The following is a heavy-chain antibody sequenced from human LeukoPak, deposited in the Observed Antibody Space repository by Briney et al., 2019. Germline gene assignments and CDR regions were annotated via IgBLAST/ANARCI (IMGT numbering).Heavy chain of an antibody. Sequence: GASVKVSCKASGYTFTSYDINWVRQATGQGLEWMGWMNPNSGNTGYAQKFQGRVTMTRNTSISTAYMELSSLRSEDTAVYYCASPYCSGGSCSDDAFDIWGQGTMVTVSS. V-gene: IGHV1-8*01. CDR2: MNPNSGNT. CDR3: ASPYCSGGSCSDDAFDI. CDR1: GYTFTSYD. J-gene: IGHJ3*02. D-gene: IGHD2-15*01.